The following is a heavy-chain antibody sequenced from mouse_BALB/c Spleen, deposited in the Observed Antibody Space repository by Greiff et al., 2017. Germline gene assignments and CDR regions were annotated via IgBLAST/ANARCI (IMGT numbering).Heavy chain of an antibody. D-gene: IGHD4-1*01. Sequence: VHVKQSGPELVKPGASMKISCKASGYSFTGYTMNWVKQSHGKNLEWIGLINPYNGGTSYNQKFKGKATLTVDKSSSTAYMELLSLTSEDSAVYYCASALTGTGGDYWGQGTTLTVSS. CDR3: ASALTGTGGDY. J-gene: IGHJ2*01. CDR1: GYSFTGYT. V-gene: IGHV1-18*01. CDR2: INPYNGGT.